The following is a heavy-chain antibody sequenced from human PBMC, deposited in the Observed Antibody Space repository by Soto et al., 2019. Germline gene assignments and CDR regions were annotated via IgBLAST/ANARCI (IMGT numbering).Heavy chain of an antibody. CDR2: ISYDGSNK. J-gene: IGHJ5*02. CDR3: ARGQPVVVVAATLNWFDP. CDR1: GFTFSSYA. V-gene: IGHV3-30-3*01. D-gene: IGHD2-15*01. Sequence: QVQLVESGGGVVQPGRSLRLSCAASGFTFSSYAMHWVCQAPGKGLEWVAVISYDGSNKYYADSVKGRFTISRDNSKNTLYLQMNSLRAEDTAVYYCARGQPVVVVAATLNWFDPWGQGTLVTVSS.